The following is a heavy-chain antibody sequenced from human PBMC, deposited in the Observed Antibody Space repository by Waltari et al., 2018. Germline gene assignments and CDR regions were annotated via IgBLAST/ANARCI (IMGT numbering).Heavy chain of an antibody. V-gene: IGHV3-7*01. Sequence: EVQLVQSGGGLVQPGGSLRLSCEASGFTFSNSWMSWVRQAPGKGLEWVANIRVDGSEKYYVDSVKGRFTISRDNAKNSLYLQMNSLRAEDTAVYFCAREDSAVAGFDYWGQGTLVSVSS. CDR2: IRVDGSEK. CDR3: AREDSAVAGFDY. D-gene: IGHD6-19*01. J-gene: IGHJ4*02. CDR1: GFTFSNSW.